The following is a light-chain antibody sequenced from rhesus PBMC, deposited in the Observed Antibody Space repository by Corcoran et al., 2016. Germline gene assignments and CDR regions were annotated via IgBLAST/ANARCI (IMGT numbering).Light chain of an antibody. CDR1: QGIDKE. Sequence: IQMTQSPSSLSASVGDRVTVTCRASQGIDKELSWYQQKPGKAPTLLIYATSSLQTGVASRFSGSGSGTDYHLTISSLQPEGIATYYSLQDFTTRTFGQGAKVEIE. CDR3: LQDFTTRT. V-gene: IGKV1-94*01. J-gene: IGKJ1*01. CDR2: ATS.